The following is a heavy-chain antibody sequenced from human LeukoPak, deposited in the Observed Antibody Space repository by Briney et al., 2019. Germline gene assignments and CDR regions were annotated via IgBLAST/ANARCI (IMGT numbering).Heavy chain of an antibody. CDR3: ARIWTYYYDSSGYLSGGAHSWFGY. CDR1: GGSISSYY. D-gene: IGHD3-22*01. J-gene: IGHJ4*02. V-gene: IGHV4-59*12. Sequence: KPSETLSLTCTVSGGSISSYYWSWIRQPPGKGLEWIGYIYYSGSTNYNPSLKSRVTISVDTSKNQFSLKLSSVTAADTAVYYCARIWTYYYDSSGYLSGGAHSWFGYWGQGTLVTVSS. CDR2: IYYSGST.